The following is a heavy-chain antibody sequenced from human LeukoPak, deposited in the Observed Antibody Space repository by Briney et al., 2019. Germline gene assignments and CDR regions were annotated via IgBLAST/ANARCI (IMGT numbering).Heavy chain of an antibody. CDR3: ARFERIDYYYKDV. Sequence: GGSLRLSCAASGFTFSSYAMSWVRQAPGKGLEWVSAISGSGGSTYYADSVKGRFTISRDNSKNTLYLQMNSLRAEDTAVYYCARFERIDYYYKDVWGRGTTVTISS. J-gene: IGHJ6*03. CDR2: ISGSGGST. V-gene: IGHV3-23*01. D-gene: IGHD2-15*01. CDR1: GFTFSSYA.